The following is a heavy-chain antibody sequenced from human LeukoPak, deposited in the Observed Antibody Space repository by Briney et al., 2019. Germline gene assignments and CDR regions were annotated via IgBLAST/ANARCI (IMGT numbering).Heavy chain of an antibody. V-gene: IGHV3-66*01. CDR2: IYSGGST. J-gene: IGHJ4*02. D-gene: IGHD2-2*02. CDR3: ARDGLYSTELYYFDY. Sequence: QPGGSLRLSCAASGFTVSSNYMSWVRQAPGKGLEWVSVIYSGGSTYYVDSVKGRFTISRDNSKNTLYLQMNSLRAEDTAVYYCARDGLYSTELYYFDYWGQGTLVTVSS. CDR1: GFTVSSNY.